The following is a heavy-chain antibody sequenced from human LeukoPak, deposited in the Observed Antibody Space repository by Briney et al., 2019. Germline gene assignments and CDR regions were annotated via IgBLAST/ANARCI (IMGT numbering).Heavy chain of an antibody. D-gene: IGHD1-1*01. CDR1: GFTFSSYS. CDR2: ISSSSSYI. V-gene: IGHV3-21*04. CDR3: ARDNSIADRGWWFDP. Sequence: GGSLRLSCAASGFTFSSYSMNWVRQAPGKGLEWVLSISSSSSYIYYADSVKGRFTISRDNAKNSLYLQMSSLRSEDTAVYYCARDNSIADRGWWFDPWGQGTLVTVSS. J-gene: IGHJ5*02.